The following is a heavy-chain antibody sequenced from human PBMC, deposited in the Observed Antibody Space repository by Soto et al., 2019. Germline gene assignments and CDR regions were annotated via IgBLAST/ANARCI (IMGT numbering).Heavy chain of an antibody. J-gene: IGHJ6*02. Sequence: PSETLSLTCNVSGASISSYYWSWIRQPPEKGLEWIAYIYNSGSTNYNPSLKSRVTISVDTSKNQFSLKLSSVTAADTAVYYCARGFWGSLDVWGQGITVTVSS. CDR3: ARGFWGSLDV. V-gene: IGHV4-59*01. CDR1: GASISSYY. CDR2: IYNSGST. D-gene: IGHD3-16*01.